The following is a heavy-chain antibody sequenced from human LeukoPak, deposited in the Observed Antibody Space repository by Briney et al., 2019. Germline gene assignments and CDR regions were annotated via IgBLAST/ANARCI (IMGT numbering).Heavy chain of an antibody. CDR2: IYTSGST. CDR3: ARDMVDYYYYYTDV. CDR1: GGSISGYY. V-gene: IGHV4-4*07. J-gene: IGHJ6*03. D-gene: IGHD3-10*01. Sequence: SETLSLTCTVSGGSISGYYWSWIRQPAGKGLEWIGRIYTSGSTNYNPSLKSRVTMSVDTSKNQFSLKLSSVTAADTAVYYCARDMVDYYYYYTDVWGKGTTVTVSS.